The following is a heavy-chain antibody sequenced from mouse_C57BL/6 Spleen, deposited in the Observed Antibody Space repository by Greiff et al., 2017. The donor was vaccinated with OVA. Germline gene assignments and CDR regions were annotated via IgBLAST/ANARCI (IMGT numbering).Heavy chain of an antibody. CDR1: GYTFTDYN. Sequence: EVKLVESGPELVKPGASVKIPCKASGYTFTDYNMDWVKQSHGKSLEWIGDINPNNGGTIYNQKFKGKATLTVDKSSSTAYMELRSLTSEDTAVYYCARFPYYGSSYAMDYWGQGTSVTVSS. CDR3: ARFPYYGSSYAMDY. D-gene: IGHD1-1*01. J-gene: IGHJ4*01. V-gene: IGHV1-18*01. CDR2: INPNNGGT.